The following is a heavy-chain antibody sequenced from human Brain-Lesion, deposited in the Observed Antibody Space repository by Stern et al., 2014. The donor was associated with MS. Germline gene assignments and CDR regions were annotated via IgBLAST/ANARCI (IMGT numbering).Heavy chain of an antibody. D-gene: IGHD1-26*01. CDR3: ATLSPGAGGNYYRHFDY. V-gene: IGHV1-24*01. Sequence: QMQLVQSGAEVKKPGASVKVSCKVSGYTLTELSMHWVRQAPRKGLEWMGGFDPEDGETIYAQKFQGRVTMTEDTSTDTAYMELSSLRSEDTAVYYCATLSPGAGGNYYRHFDYWGQGTLVTVSP. CDR2: FDPEDGET. J-gene: IGHJ4*02. CDR1: GYTLTELS.